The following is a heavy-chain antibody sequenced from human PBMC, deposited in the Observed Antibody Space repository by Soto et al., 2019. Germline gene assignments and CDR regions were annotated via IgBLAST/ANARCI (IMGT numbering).Heavy chain of an antibody. CDR2: MNPNSGDT. J-gene: IGHJ4*02. CDR3: VRGLEWLRNY. CDR1: GYTITTYD. Sequence: QVQLVQSGAEVKKPGASVKVSCKATGYTITTYDINWVRQATGQGLEWMGWMNPNSGDTGYAQKFQGRVTMTRDTSISTAYMELSTLTSEDTAVYYCVRGLEWLRNYWGQGTLVTVSS. D-gene: IGHD5-12*01. V-gene: IGHV1-8*01.